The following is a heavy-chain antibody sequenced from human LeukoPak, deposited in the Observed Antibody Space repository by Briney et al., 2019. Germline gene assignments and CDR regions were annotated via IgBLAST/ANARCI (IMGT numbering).Heavy chain of an antibody. CDR3: AKDCTPRRLQDAFDI. D-gene: IGHD2-8*01. V-gene: IGHV3-30*18. Sequence: GGSLRLSCAASGFTFSSYGMHWVRQAPGKGLEWVAVISYDGSNKYYADSVKGRFTISRDNSKNTLYLQMNSLRAEDTAAYYCAKDCTPRRLQDAFDIWGQGTMVTVSS. CDR1: GFTFSSYG. J-gene: IGHJ3*02. CDR2: ISYDGSNK.